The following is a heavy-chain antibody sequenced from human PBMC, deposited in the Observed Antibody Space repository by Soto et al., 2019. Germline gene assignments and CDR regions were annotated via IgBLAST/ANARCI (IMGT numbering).Heavy chain of an antibody. Sequence: ASGKVSCKASGYTFPSYGISWVRQAPGEGLEWMGWISAYNGNTNYAQKLQGRVTMTTDTYTSTAYMELRSLRSDDTAVYYCARYRSDSSPDYWREGCLVTVSS. CDR3: ARYRSDSSPDY. CDR1: GYTFPSYG. V-gene: IGHV1-18*01. CDR2: ISAYNGNT. J-gene: IGHJ4*02. D-gene: IGHD6-13*01.